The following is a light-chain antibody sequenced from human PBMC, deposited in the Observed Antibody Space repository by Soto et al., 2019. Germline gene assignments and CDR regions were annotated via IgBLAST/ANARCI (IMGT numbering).Light chain of an antibody. V-gene: IGLV2-8*01. CDR2: EVS. Sequence: QSALTQPPSASGSPGQSATISCTGTSSDVGNYDYVSWYQQHPGKAPKLMIYEVSRRPSGVPDRFSGSKSGNTASLTVSGLQAEDEADYYCSSYAGSNTVVFGGGTKLTVL. CDR1: SSDVGNYDY. CDR3: SSYAGSNTVV. J-gene: IGLJ2*01.